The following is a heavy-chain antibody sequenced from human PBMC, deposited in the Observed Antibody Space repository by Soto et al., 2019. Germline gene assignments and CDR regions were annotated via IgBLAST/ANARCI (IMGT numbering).Heavy chain of an antibody. CDR2: LSSNGIGT. V-gene: IGHV3-64D*06. CDR3: VKDMGQAAVGIRYPYGLDD. CDR1: GFTVSSFG. Sequence: GVSLRLSCSGSGFTVSSFGMHWVRQAPGKGLEHVSTLSSNGIGTYYADSVKGRFTFSRDTSKNTLYLQMSSLRTEDTAVYYCVKDMGQAAVGIRYPYGLDDWDLGTTSTSP. J-gene: IGHJ6*02. D-gene: IGHD6-13*01.